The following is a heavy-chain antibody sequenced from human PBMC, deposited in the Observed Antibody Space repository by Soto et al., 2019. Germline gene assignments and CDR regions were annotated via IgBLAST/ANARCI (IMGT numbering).Heavy chain of an antibody. D-gene: IGHD3-3*01. CDR2: IWYDGSNK. CDR1: GFTFSSYG. J-gene: IGHJ4*02. Sequence: QVQLVESGGGVVQPGRSLRLSCAASGFTFSSYGMHWVRQAPGKGLEWVAVIWYDGSNKYYADSVKGRFTISRDNSKNTLYLQMNSLRAEDTAVYYCARSREGDDFWSGYQSYYFDYWGQGTLVTVSS. CDR3: ARSREGDDFWSGYQSYYFDY. V-gene: IGHV3-33*01.